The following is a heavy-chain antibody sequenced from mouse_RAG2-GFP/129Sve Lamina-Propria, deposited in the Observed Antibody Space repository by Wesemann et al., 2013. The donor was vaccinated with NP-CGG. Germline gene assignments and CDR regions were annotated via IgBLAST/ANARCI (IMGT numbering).Heavy chain of an antibody. CDR2: IYPGSGST. CDR3: ARSGWLPGYFDV. V-gene: IGHV1-55*01. CDR1: GYTFTSYW. Sequence: QVQLQQPGAELVKPGASVKLSCKASGYTFTSYWMHWVKQRPGQGLEWIGDIYPGSGSTNYNEKFKNKATLTVDTSSSTAYMQLSSLTSEDSAVYYCARSGWLPGYFDVWGTGTTVTVSS. D-gene: IGHD2-3*01. J-gene: IGHJ1*03.